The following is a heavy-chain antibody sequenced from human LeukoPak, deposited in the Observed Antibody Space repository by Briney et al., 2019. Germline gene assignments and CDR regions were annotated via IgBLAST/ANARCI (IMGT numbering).Heavy chain of an antibody. J-gene: IGHJ4*02. V-gene: IGHV1-69*13. Sequence: SVKVSCKASGGTFSSYAISWVRQAPGQGLEWMGGIIPIFGTANYAQKFQGRVTITADESTSTAYMELSSLRSEDTAVYYCASGALSYGSGSSNDWGQGTLVTVSS. CDR2: IIPIFGTA. D-gene: IGHD3-10*01. CDR3: ASGALSYGSGSSND. CDR1: GGTFSSYA.